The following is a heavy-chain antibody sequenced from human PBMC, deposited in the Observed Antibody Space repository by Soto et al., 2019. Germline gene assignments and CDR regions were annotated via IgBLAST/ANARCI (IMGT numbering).Heavy chain of an antibody. CDR2: FDPEDGET. CDR3: ATDSLGLWFGELAN. J-gene: IGHJ4*02. V-gene: IGHV1-24*01. CDR1: GYTLTELS. D-gene: IGHD3-10*01. Sequence: VKFSCTVSGYTLTELSMHWVRQAPGKGLEWMGGFDPEDGETIYAQKFQGRVTMTEDTSTDTAYMELSSLRSEDTAVYYCATDSLGLWFGELANWGQGTLVTVSS.